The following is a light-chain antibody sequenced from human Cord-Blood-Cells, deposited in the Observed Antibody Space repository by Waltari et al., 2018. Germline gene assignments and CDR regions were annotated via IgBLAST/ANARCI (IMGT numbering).Light chain of an antibody. CDR1: RRDDGGYND. J-gene: IGLJ2*01. CDR2: DVS. Sequence: QSDLPQPASVSGSPGQSITISPAATRRDDGGYNDVSWYQQHPGKAPKLMIYDVSNRPSGVSNRFSGYKAGNTASLTISGLQAEDEADYYCSSYTSSSVVFGGGTKLTVL. CDR3: SSYTSSSVV. V-gene: IGLV2-14*01.